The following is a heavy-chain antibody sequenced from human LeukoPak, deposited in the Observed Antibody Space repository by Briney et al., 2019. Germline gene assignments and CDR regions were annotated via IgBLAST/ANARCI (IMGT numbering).Heavy chain of an antibody. CDR2: IRGSGGGT. Sequence: GGSLRLSCAASGFTFSSYAMTWVRQARGKGLEWVSSIRGSGGGTYYADSVRGRFTMSRDNSKNTLYLQMNNLRADDTAVYYCGRDPNGDYIGAFEFWGQGTLVTVSS. CDR3: GRDPNGDYIGAFEF. V-gene: IGHV3-23*01. D-gene: IGHD4-17*01. J-gene: IGHJ3*01. CDR1: GFTFSSYA.